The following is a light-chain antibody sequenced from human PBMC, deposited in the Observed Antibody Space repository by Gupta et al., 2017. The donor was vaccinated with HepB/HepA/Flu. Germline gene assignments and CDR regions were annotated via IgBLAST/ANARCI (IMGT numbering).Light chain of an antibody. Sequence: DIVMTQSPESLSVSLRERATINCKSSQNSYNNNNFAWYQQKPGHPPELLIYWASTRESGVPDRFSGSGSGTDFTLTISSLQAEDVAVYYCQQYYNYPPTFGGGTKVEIK. CDR1: QNSYNNNN. J-gene: IGKJ4*01. CDR2: WAS. V-gene: IGKV4-1*01. CDR3: QQYYNYPPT.